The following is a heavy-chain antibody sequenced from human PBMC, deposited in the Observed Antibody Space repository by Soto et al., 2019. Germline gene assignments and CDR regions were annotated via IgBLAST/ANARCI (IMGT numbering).Heavy chain of an antibody. Sequence: GSLRLSCATSGFTFSSYSMNWVRQAPGKGLEWVSSISKSSTDIYYADSVKGRFTISRDNAKNSLYLQMNSLRADDTAVYYCATPGIPADGTDYWGQGTLVTVSS. V-gene: IGHV3-21*01. D-gene: IGHD6-13*01. CDR1: GFTFSSYS. CDR3: ATPGIPADGTDY. CDR2: ISKSSTDI. J-gene: IGHJ4*02.